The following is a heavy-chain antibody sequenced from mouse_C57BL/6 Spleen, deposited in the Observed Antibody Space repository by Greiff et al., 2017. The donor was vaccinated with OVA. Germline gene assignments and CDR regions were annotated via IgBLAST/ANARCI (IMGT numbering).Heavy chain of an antibody. CDR3: ARKTVGYFDY. V-gene: IGHV1-82*01. J-gene: IGHJ2*01. Sequence: QVQLQQSGPELVKPGASVKISCKAFGYAFSSSWMNWVKQRPGKGLEWIGRIYPGDGDTNYNGKFKGKATLTADKSSSTAYMQLSSLTSEDSAVYFCARKTVGYFDYWGQGTTLTVSS. CDR2: IYPGDGDT. CDR1: GYAFSSSW. D-gene: IGHD1-1*01.